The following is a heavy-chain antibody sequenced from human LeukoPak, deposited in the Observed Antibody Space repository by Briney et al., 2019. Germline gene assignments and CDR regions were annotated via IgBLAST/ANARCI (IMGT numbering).Heavy chain of an antibody. CDR2: IYSGGST. CDR3: ARFYGSTPSYFDY. D-gene: IGHD4-17*01. CDR1: GFTFSGHW. V-gene: IGHV3-66*01. Sequence: PGGSLRLSCAASGFTFSGHWMSWVRQAPGKGLEWVSVIYSGGSTYYADSVKGRFTISRDNSKNTLYLQMNSLRAEDTAVYYCARFYGSTPSYFDYWGQGTLVTVSS. J-gene: IGHJ4*02.